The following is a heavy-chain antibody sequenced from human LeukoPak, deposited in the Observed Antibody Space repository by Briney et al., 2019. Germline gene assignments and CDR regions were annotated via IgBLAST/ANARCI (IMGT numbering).Heavy chain of an antibody. D-gene: IGHD3-10*01. CDR3: ARQEYYGSGSYFDY. Sequence: SETLSLTCTVSGGSISSYYWSWIRQPPGKGLEWIGYIYYSGSTNYNPSLKSRVTISVDTSKNQFSLKLSSVTAADTAVYYCARQEYYGSGSYFDYWGQGTPVTVSS. CDR2: IYYSGST. V-gene: IGHV4-59*08. J-gene: IGHJ4*02. CDR1: GGSISSYY.